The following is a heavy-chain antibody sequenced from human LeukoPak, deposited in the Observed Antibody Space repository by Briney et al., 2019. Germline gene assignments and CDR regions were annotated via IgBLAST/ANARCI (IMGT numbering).Heavy chain of an antibody. CDR1: GFTFSSYT. Sequence: GGSLRLSCAASGFTFSSYTMNWVRQAPGKGLEWVSSISGSRTYIYYADSVKGRFTISRDNAKNSLYLQMNSLRAEDTALYYCARERSPYYYDSSGYYSRPPFDYWGQGTLVTVSS. V-gene: IGHV3-21*04. CDR2: ISGSRTYI. CDR3: ARERSPYYYDSSGYYSRPPFDY. J-gene: IGHJ4*02. D-gene: IGHD3-22*01.